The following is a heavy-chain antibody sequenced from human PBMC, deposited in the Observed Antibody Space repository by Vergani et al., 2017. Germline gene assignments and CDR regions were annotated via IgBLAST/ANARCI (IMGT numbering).Heavy chain of an antibody. Sequence: QVKLQESGPGLLKPSQTLSPTCTVSGESIRSGSHYWSWIRQPAGKGPEWIGHIHTGGSTDLNPSFKSRVSISVDTSKSQFSLKLNSVTVADTAVYYCARSRPYCTSGSCPAIWGQGTLVTVSS. CDR3: ARSRPYCTSGSCPAI. CDR2: IHTGGST. D-gene: IGHD2-15*01. CDR1: GESIRSGSHY. J-gene: IGHJ4*02. V-gene: IGHV4-61*02.